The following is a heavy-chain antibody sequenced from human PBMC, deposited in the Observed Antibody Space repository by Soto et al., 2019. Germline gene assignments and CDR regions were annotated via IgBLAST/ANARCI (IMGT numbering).Heavy chain of an antibody. Sequence: QVQLVQSGAEVKKPGSSVKVSCKTSGGTFSSYAISWVRQAPGHGLEWMGGIIPIFGTANYAQKFQGRVTITADESTSTAYMELSSLRSEATAVYYCARWNRGYADFRHYYYYGMDVWGQGTTVTVSS. D-gene: IGHD2-15*01. CDR2: IIPIFGTA. V-gene: IGHV1-69*01. CDR3: ARWNRGYADFRHYYYYGMDV. CDR1: GGTFSSYA. J-gene: IGHJ6*02.